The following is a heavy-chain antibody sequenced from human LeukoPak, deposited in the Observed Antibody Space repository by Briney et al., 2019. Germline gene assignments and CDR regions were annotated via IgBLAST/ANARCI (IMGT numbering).Heavy chain of an antibody. CDR1: GFSFSSYE. J-gene: IGHJ4*02. CDR2: ISSSGGGSTI. CDR3: ARGCSSGWCLDY. V-gene: IGHV3-48*03. D-gene: IGHD6-19*01. Sequence: GGSLRLSCAASGFSFSSYEMNWVRQAPGKGLEWVSNISSSGGGSTIYYTDSVKGRFTISRDNAKNSLYLQMNSLRAEDTSIYYCARGCSSGWCLDYWGQGTLVTVSS.